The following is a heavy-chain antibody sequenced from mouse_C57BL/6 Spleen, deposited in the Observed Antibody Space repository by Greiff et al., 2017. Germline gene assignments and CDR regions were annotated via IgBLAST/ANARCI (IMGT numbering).Heavy chain of an antibody. D-gene: IGHD4-1*01. V-gene: IGHV14-1*01. J-gene: IGHJ2*01. CDR3: TTTGTGSYFDY. CDR1: GFNIKDYY. CDR2: IDPEDGDT. Sequence: EVKLQESGAELVRPGASVKLSCTASGFNIKDYYMHWVKQRPEQGLEWIGRIDPEDGDTEYAPKFQGKATMTADKSSNTAYLQLSSLTSEDTAVYYCTTTGTGSYFDYWGQGTTLTVSS.